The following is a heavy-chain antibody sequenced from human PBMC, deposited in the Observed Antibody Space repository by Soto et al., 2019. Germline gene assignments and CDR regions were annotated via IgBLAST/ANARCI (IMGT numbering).Heavy chain of an antibody. V-gene: IGHV3-7*05. J-gene: IGHJ6*02. CDR1: GFTFSGYW. CDR3: AREAV. Sequence: EVQLVESGGGLVQPGGSLRLSCAASGFTFSGYWMSWVRQAPGKGLEWVANIKQDGSEQFYVDSVKGRFTISRDNAKNSLYLQMNSLRDVDTAVYYCAREAVWGQGTTVTVSS. CDR2: IKQDGSEQ.